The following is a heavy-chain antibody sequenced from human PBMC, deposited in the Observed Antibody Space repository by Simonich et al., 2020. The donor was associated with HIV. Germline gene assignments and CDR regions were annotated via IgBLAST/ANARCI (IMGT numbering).Heavy chain of an antibody. V-gene: IGHV4-34*01. D-gene: IGHD3-22*01. CDR3: ARRTAYHDAFDI. CDR1: GGSFSGYY. CDR2: TNHSGRT. Sequence: QVQLQQWGAGLLKPSETLSLTCAVYGGSFSGYYWSWIRQPPGKGLEWIGETNHSGRTNYNPSLKSRVTISGDTSKNQFSLKLSSVTAADTAVYYCARRTAYHDAFDIWGQGTMVTVSS. J-gene: IGHJ3*02.